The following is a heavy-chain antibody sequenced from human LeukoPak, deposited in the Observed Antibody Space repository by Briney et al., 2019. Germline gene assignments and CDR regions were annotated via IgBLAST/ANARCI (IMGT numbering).Heavy chain of an antibody. CDR3: ARTIAVNGGDFDY. Sequence: GGSLRLSCAASGFTFSSFGMHWVRQAPGKGLEWVAVLSFDGTTKYYTDSVKGRFTISRDNAKNTLYLQMNSLRAEDTALYYCARTIAVNGGDFDYWGQGTLVTVSS. V-gene: IGHV3-30*03. J-gene: IGHJ4*02. D-gene: IGHD6-19*01. CDR2: LSFDGTTK. CDR1: GFTFSSFG.